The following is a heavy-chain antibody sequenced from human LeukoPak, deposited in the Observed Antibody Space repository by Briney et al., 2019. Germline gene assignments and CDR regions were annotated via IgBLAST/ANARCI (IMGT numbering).Heavy chain of an antibody. CDR3: ARESIAVAAWPSATQAHNWFDP. V-gene: IGHV1-2*02. Sequence: ASVKVSCKASGYTFTGYYMHWVRQAPGQGLEWMGWINPNSGGTNYAQKLQGRVTMTRDTSISTAYMELSSLRSEDTAVYYCARESIAVAAWPSATQAHNWFDPWGQGTLVTVSS. D-gene: IGHD6-19*01. CDR2: INPNSGGT. J-gene: IGHJ5*02. CDR1: GYTFTGYY.